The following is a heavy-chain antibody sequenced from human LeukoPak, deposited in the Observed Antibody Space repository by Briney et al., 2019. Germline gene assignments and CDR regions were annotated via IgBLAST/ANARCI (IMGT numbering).Heavy chain of an antibody. J-gene: IGHJ4*02. CDR2: INTANDDT. CDR1: GYTFTSYA. CDR3: SREADSGYYPFYDF. Sequence: GASVKVSCKASGYTFTSYAIHWVRQAPGQRLERMGSINTANDDTKVSQELQGRVTITRDTSANTAYMELSSLRSDDMGLYYCSREADSGYYPFYDFWGQGTLVTVSS. D-gene: IGHD3-22*01. V-gene: IGHV1-3*03.